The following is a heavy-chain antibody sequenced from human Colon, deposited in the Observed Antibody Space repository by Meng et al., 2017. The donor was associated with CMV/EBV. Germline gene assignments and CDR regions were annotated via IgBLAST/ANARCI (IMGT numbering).Heavy chain of an antibody. V-gene: IGHV3-21*01. CDR2: ISSSSSYI. CDR1: GFTFGDYS. Sequence: GESLKISCTASGFTFGDYSMSWVRRAPGKGLEWVSSISSSSSYIYYADSVKGRFTISRDNAKNSLYLQMNSLRAEDTAVYYCARVPVGATTPPVDYWGQGTLVTVSS. CDR3: ARVPVGATTPPVDY. J-gene: IGHJ4*02. D-gene: IGHD1-26*01.